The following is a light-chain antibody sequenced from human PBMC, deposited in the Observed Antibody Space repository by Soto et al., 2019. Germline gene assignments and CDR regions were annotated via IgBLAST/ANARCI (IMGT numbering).Light chain of an antibody. J-gene: IGKJ1*01. CDR1: QSVSSSY. CDR2: GVF. CDR3: QHYGRLLWT. V-gene: IGKV3-20*01. Sequence: DIVLTQSPGTLTLSPGERATLSCRASQSVSSSYLAWYQQKPGQAPRLLVNGVFSRATGIPDRFSGSGSGTDFTLTISRLQSEDFAVYYCQHYGRLLWTFGQGTKVDIK.